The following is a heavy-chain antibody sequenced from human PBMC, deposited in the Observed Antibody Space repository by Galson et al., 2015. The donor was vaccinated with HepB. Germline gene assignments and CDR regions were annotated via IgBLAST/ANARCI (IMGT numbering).Heavy chain of an antibody. J-gene: IGHJ3*02. CDR1: GYTFTSYA. CDR3: VRHRDDSSGHYIATFDI. D-gene: IGHD3-22*01. CDR2: INAGNGNT. V-gene: IGHV1-3*01. Sequence: SVKVSCKASGYTFTSYAMHWVRQAPGQRLEWMGWINAGNGNTKYSQKFQGRVTITRDTSASTAYMELSSPRSEDMVVYSCVRHRDDSSGHYIATFDIWGQGTMVTVSS.